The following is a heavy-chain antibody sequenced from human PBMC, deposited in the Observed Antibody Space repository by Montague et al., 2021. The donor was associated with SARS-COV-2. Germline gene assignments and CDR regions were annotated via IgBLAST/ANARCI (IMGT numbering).Heavy chain of an antibody. J-gene: IGHJ4*02. CDR1: GFTFSSYG. Sequence: FLRLSCAASGFTFSSYGMHWVRQAPGKGLEWVAVIWYDGSNKYYADSVKGRFTISRDNSKNTLYLQMNSLRAEDTAVYYCASQLGYCSGGSCKQVDYWGQGTLVTVSS. V-gene: IGHV3-33*01. CDR2: IWYDGSNK. CDR3: ASQLGYCSGGSCKQVDY. D-gene: IGHD2-15*01.